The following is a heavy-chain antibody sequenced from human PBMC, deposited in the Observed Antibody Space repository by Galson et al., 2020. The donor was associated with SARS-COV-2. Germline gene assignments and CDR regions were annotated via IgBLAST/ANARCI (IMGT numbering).Heavy chain of an antibody. V-gene: IGHV3-7*01. CDR1: GFTFKDFW. J-gene: IGHJ4*02. CDR3: TREGWQGGY. CDR2: IKGDGSER. Sequence: GSLRLSCVVSGFTFKDFWMSWVRQAPGKGLEWVANIKGDGSERNYVDSVKGRFSISRDNAVNSLYLQMNSLRAEDTAVYYCTREGWQGGYWGQGTRVTVSS.